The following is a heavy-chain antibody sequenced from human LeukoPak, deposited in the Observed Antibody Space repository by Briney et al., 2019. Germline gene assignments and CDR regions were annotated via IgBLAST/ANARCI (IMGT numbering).Heavy chain of an antibody. V-gene: IGHV3-7*01. CDR2: IKQDGSEK. D-gene: IGHD6-19*01. CDR1: GFTFSSYW. J-gene: IGHJ4*02. CDR3: ASSHSSGSLSPDY. Sequence: GGSLRLSCAASGFTFSSYWMSWVRQAPGKGLGWVANIKQDGSEKYYVDSVKGRFTISRDNAKNSLYLQMNSLRAEDTAVYYCASSHSSGSLSPDYWGQGTLVTVSS.